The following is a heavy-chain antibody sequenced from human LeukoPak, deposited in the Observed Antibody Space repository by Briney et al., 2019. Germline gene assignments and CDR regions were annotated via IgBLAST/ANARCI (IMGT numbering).Heavy chain of an antibody. CDR3: ARGPYNWNYINFDY. V-gene: IGHV3-21*01. CDR2: ISSSSSNI. J-gene: IGHJ4*02. Sequence: RTGGSLRLSCAASGFTFSTYNMNWVRQAPGKGLEWVSSISSSSSNIYYADSVKSRFTISRDNAKNSLYLQMNSLRAEDTAVYYCARGPYNWNYINFDYWGQGTLVTVSS. D-gene: IGHD1-7*01. CDR1: GFTFSTYN.